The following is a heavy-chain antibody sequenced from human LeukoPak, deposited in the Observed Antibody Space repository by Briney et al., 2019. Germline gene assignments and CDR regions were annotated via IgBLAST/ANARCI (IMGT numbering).Heavy chain of an antibody. J-gene: IGHJ4*02. D-gene: IGHD3-22*01. Sequence: GGSLRLSCAASGFTFSDYYMSWIRQAPGRGLEWVSYNSSSSSSYTIYADSVKGQFTISRDNAKNSLYLQMNSLRAEDTAVYYCARDRGYYDSSAHLDYWGQGTLVTVSS. V-gene: IGHV3-11*06. CDR2: NSSSSSSYT. CDR3: ARDRGYYDSSAHLDY. CDR1: GFTFSDYY.